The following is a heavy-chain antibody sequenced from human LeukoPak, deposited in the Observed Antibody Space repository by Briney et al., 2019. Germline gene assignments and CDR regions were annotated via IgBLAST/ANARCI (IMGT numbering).Heavy chain of an antibody. CDR2: IYHSGST. CDR3: ARMFEY. V-gene: IGHV4-39*07. J-gene: IGHJ4*02. Sequence: PSETLSLTCTVSGGSISSGNYYWGWIRQPPGKGLEWIGTIYHSGSTYYNPSLKSRVTISVDTSENQFSLKLSSVTAADTAIYYCARMFEYWGQGTLVTVSS. CDR1: GGSISSGNYY.